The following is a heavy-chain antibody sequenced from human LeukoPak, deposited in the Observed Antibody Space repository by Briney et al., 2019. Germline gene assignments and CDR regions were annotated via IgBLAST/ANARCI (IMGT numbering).Heavy chain of an antibody. CDR2: ISSSSSYI. CDR1: GFTFSSYS. CDR3: ARDQGGLLWFGELLGYYYGMDV. V-gene: IGHV3-21*01. D-gene: IGHD3-10*01. J-gene: IGHJ6*02. Sequence: GSLRLSCAASGFTFSSYSMNWVRQAPGKGLEWVSSISSSSSYIYYADSVKGRFTISRDNAKNSLYLQMNSLRAEDTAVYYCARDQGGLLWFGELLGYYYGMDVWGQGTTVTVSS.